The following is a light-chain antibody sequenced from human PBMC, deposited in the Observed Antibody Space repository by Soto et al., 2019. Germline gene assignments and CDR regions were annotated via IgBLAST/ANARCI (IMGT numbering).Light chain of an antibody. J-gene: IGKJ5*01. Sequence: EIVMTHSPATLSVSPGERATLSCRASQSVSNDYVAWVQQKPGQTPRLLIYSVSSRATGIPDRFSGSGSGTDFTLTINRLEPEDFAVYYCQQYHNTPITFGQGTRLEIK. V-gene: IGKV3-20*01. CDR2: SVS. CDR3: QQYHNTPIT. CDR1: QSVSNDY.